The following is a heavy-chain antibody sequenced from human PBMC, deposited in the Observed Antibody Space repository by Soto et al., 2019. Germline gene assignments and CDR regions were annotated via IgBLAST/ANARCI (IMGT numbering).Heavy chain of an antibody. D-gene: IGHD3-3*01. J-gene: IGHJ6*02. V-gene: IGHV3-33*01. CDR2: IWYDGSNK. CDR1: GFTFSSYG. CDR3: ARDPYYDFWSGYYNRGMDV. Sequence: QVQLVESGGGVVQPGRSLRLSCAASGFTFSSYGMHWVRQAPGKGLEWVAVIWYDGSNKYYADSVKGRFTISRDNSKNTLYLQMNSLRAEDTAVYYCARDPYYDFWSGYYNRGMDVWGQGTTVTVSS.